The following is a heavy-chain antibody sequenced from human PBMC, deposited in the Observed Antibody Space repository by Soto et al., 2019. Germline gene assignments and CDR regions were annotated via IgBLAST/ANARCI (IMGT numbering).Heavy chain of an antibody. V-gene: IGHV3-48*01. CDR3: ARDLGDYIWEDYFDY. CDR2: ISSSSSTI. J-gene: IGHJ4*02. D-gene: IGHD3-16*01. CDR1: GFTFSSYS. Sequence: GGSLRLSCAASGFTFSSYSMNWVRQAPGKGLEWVSYISSSSSTIYYADSVKGRFNISRDNAKNSLYLQMNSLRAEDTAVYYCARDLGDYIWEDYFDYWGQGTLVTVSS.